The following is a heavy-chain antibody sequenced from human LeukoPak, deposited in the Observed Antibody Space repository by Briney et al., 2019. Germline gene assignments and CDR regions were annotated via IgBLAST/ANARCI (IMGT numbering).Heavy chain of an antibody. V-gene: IGHV4-34*01. Sequence: SGTLSLTCAVYGGSFSGYYWSWIRQPPGKGLEWIGEINHSGSTYYNPSLQSRVTISLDRSKNQFSLKLSSMTAADTAVYYCASGNTGYDRDSFDIWGQGTMVTVSS. CDR1: GGSFSGYY. CDR2: INHSGST. CDR3: ASGNTGYDRDSFDI. J-gene: IGHJ3*02. D-gene: IGHD5-12*01.